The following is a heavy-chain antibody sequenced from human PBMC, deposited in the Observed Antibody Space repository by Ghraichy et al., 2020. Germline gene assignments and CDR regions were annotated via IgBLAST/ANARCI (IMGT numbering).Heavy chain of an antibody. CDR2: TYYTGST. D-gene: IGHD3-16*01. J-gene: IGHJ6*02. CDR3: ARGVSVKYYGMDV. V-gene: IGHV4-59*01. Sequence: SETLSLTCTVSGDSLSSDYWSWIRQPPGKGLECIGYTYYTGSTHYNPSLKSRITISVDRSKNQISLRLRSVTAADTGVYYCARGVSVKYYGMDVWGQRTTGAVS. CDR1: GDSLSSDY.